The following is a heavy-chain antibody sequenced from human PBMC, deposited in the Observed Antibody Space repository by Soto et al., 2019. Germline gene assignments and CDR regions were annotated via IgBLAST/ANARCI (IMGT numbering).Heavy chain of an antibody. CDR2: ISSSSSTI. Sequence: EVQLVESGGGLVQPGGSLRLSCAASGFTFSSYSMNWVRQAPGKGLEWVSYISSSSSTIYYADSVKGRFTISRDNAKNSLYLQMNSLRDEDTAVYYCARRRYNWNDGYYYYGMDVWGQGTTVTVSS. J-gene: IGHJ6*02. CDR3: ARRRYNWNDGYYYYGMDV. CDR1: GFTFSSYS. D-gene: IGHD1-1*01. V-gene: IGHV3-48*02.